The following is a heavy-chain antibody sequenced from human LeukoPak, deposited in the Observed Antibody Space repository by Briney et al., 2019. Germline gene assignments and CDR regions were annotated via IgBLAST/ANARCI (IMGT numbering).Heavy chain of an antibody. D-gene: IGHD3-10*01. Sequence: ASVTVSCKASGYTFTGYYMHWVRQAPGHGLEWMGWINPNSGGTTYAQKFQRRVSMTRDTSISTAYMELSRLRSDDTAVYYCARDVVGWFGDPPYPYFDYWGQGTLVTVSS. V-gene: IGHV1-2*02. CDR2: INPNSGGT. CDR1: GYTFTGYY. J-gene: IGHJ4*02. CDR3: ARDVVGWFGDPPYPYFDY.